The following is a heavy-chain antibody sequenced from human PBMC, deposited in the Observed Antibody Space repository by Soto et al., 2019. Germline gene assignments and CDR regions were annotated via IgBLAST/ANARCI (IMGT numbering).Heavy chain of an antibody. J-gene: IGHJ5*02. CDR3: ARGGWVVVAATLRWLDP. V-gene: IGHV4-34*01. CDR2: INHSGST. Sequence: QVQLQQWGAGLLKPSETLSLTCAVYGGSFSGYYWSWIRQPPGKGLEWIGEINHSGSTNYNPSLKSRVTISVATSKKQFSLKLRSVTAADTVVYYCARGGWVVVAATLRWLDPWGQGTLVTVSS. D-gene: IGHD2-15*01. CDR1: GGSFSGYY.